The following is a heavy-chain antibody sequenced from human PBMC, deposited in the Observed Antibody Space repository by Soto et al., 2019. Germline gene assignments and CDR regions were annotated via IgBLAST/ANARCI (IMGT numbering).Heavy chain of an antibody. V-gene: IGHV1-3*01. Sequence: ASVKVSCKASGYSYTSYAMHWVRQAPGQRLEWMGWINAGNGNTKYSQKFQGRVTITRDTSASTAYMELSSLRSEDTAVYYCARVMGAWYSYDYWGQGTLVTVSS. CDR3: ARVMGAWYSYDY. J-gene: IGHJ4*02. CDR1: GYSYTSYA. CDR2: INAGNGNT. D-gene: IGHD2-15*01.